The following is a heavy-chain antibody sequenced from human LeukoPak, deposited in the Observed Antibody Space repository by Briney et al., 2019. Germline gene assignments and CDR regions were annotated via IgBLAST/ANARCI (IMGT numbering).Heavy chain of an antibody. CDR1: GYTFSVYH. J-gene: IGHJ4*02. CDR2: INPNSGDT. CDR3: ATLMAHLDY. V-gene: IGHV1-2*02. Sequence: ASVKVSCKASGYTFSVYHMHWVRQAPGQGLEWMGWINPNSGDTNYAQKFQGRVTMTRDTTISTAYMELSRLRSDDTAVFYCATLMAHLDYWGQGTLVTVSS. D-gene: IGHD2-8*01.